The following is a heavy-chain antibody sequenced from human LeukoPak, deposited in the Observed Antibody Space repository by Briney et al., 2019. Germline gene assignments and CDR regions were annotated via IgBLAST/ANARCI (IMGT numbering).Heavy chain of an antibody. J-gene: IGHJ4*02. V-gene: IGHV1-2*02. CDR1: GYTFSGYY. CDR3: ARKSAARKTSEFDY. CDR2: INPNSGGT. Sequence: GLSVKVSCKASGYTFSGYYMNWVRQAPGQGLEWMGWINPNSGGTKYAQKFQGRVTMTSDTSISTAYMELSSLISDDTAVYYCARKSAARKTSEFDYWGQGTLVTVSS. D-gene: IGHD6-6*01.